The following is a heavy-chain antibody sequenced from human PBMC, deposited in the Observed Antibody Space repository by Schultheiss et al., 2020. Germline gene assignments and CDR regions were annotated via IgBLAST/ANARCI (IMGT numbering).Heavy chain of an antibody. J-gene: IGHJ4*02. CDR3: ARDQGYDSDAYYHGYFEY. D-gene: IGHD3-10*01. Sequence: SQTLSLTCTVAGGSITSHYWSWIRQPPGKGLQWIGYIHISGSTDSNPSLKSRVTISIDTSKNQLSLRLSSVTAADTAVYYCARDQGYDSDAYYHGYFEYWGLGTQVTVSS. CDR1: GGSITSHY. CDR2: IHISGST. V-gene: IGHV4-59*11.